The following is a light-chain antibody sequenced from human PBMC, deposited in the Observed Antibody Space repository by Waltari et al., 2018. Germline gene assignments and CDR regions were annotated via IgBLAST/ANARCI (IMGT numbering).Light chain of an antibody. CDR1: ESIGAYY. J-gene: IGKJ1*01. V-gene: IGKV3-20*01. Sequence: VLTQSPGTLSLSPGGRATLSCRASESIGAYYLAWYQKKPGLAPRLLIYGASTRATGVPDRFSVSGSGTDFTLTISRLEPEDFAVYYCQQYHSLPWTFGQGTKVDIK. CDR2: GAS. CDR3: QQYHSLPWT.